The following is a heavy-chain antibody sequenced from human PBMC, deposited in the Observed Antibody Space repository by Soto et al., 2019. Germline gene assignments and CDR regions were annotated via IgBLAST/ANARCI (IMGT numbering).Heavy chain of an antibody. CDR3: ASGGSSLNFDS. Sequence: EVQLVESGGGLVQPGGSLRLSCAASGFTFRSYWMQWVRQAPGKGLVWVSWINSDGSSTSYADSVKGRFTMSRDNPKNRLYLDMNSLRGEDTAVYYCASGGSSLNFDSWGQGTLVTVSS. V-gene: IGHV3-74*01. J-gene: IGHJ4*02. D-gene: IGHD6-6*01. CDR1: GFTFRSYW. CDR2: INSDGSST.